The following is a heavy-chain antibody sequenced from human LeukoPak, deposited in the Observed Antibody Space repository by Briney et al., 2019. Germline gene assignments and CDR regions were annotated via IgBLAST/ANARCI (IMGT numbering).Heavy chain of an antibody. D-gene: IGHD3-22*01. J-gene: IGHJ4*02. Sequence: VGSLRLSCAASGVTSSESYMSCIPPALGKGLGWVSYISSSGSTINYTGSVKGPFPLSRDNAKISLYPQMNSLRAEDTAVYYCARDQGGRTYYYDSSGYYYGKGPDDYWGQGTLVTVSS. CDR3: ARDQGGRTYYYDSSGYYYGKGPDDY. CDR1: GVTSSESY. V-gene: IGHV3-11*01. CDR2: ISSSGSTI.